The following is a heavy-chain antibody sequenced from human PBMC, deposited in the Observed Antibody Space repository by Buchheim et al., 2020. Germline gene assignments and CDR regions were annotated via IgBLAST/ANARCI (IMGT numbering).Heavy chain of an antibody. Sequence: EVQLVESGGGLVQPGGSLRLSCAAPGFTFSSYSMNWVRQAPGKGLEWVSYISSSSSTIYYADSVKGRFTISRDNAKNSLYLQMNSLRAEDTAVYYCARERGRGYSYGYAYYYGMDVWGQGTT. J-gene: IGHJ6*02. D-gene: IGHD5-18*01. CDR3: ARERGRGYSYGYAYYYGMDV. CDR1: GFTFSSYS. CDR2: ISSSSSTI. V-gene: IGHV3-48*01.